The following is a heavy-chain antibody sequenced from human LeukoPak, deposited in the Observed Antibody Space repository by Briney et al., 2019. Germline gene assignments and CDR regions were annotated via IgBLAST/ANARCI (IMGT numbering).Heavy chain of an antibody. J-gene: IGHJ4*02. V-gene: IGHV4-59*08. D-gene: IGHD2-2*01. Sequence: PSETLSLTCTVSGGSLSGYYWTWIRQPPGKGLEWIGYIYYSGSTNYNPSLKSRVTISVDTSKNQFSLKLSSVTAADTAVYYCASESLGYCSSTSCYQNYWGQGTLVTVSS. CDR3: ASESLGYCSSTSCYQNY. CDR1: GGSLSGYY. CDR2: IYYSGST.